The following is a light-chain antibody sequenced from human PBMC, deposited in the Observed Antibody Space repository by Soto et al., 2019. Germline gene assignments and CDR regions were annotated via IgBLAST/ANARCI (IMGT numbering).Light chain of an antibody. Sequence: EIVLTQSPATLSLSPGERATLSCRASQNVSRFLAWYQRGPGQAPRLLIYDASKRASDIPARFSGSGSGTDFTLTISSLEPEDSAVYYCQQRSNWPPLTFGGGTKVDIK. J-gene: IGKJ4*01. CDR2: DAS. CDR1: QNVSRF. V-gene: IGKV3-11*01. CDR3: QQRSNWPPLT.